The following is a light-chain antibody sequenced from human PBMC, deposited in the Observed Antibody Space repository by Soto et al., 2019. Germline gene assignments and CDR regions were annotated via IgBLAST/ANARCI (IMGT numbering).Light chain of an antibody. CDR2: GAS. Sequence: ETVMTQSPATLSVSPGERATLSCRASQSISSNLAWYQQKPGQAPRLLIYGASTRATGIPARFTGSGSGTEFTLTIRSMQSADFAAFYCQQYNNWPLTFGGGTKVDIK. J-gene: IGKJ4*01. CDR1: QSISSN. CDR3: QQYNNWPLT. V-gene: IGKV3-15*01.